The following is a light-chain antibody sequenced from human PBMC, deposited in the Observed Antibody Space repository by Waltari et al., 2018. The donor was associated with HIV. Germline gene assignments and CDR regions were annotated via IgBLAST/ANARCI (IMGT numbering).Light chain of an antibody. J-gene: IGKJ1*01. CDR3: HQYYTTPWA. V-gene: IGKV4-1*01. CDR2: WAS. Sequence: DIVLTQSPDSLAVSLGERATINCKASQSVLYNSNSKNYLSWYQQRPGQPPKLLIYWASTRESGVPDRFSGSASGTDFTLTISDLQAEDVAVYYCHQYYTTPWAFGQGTKVEIK. CDR1: QSVLYNSNSKNY.